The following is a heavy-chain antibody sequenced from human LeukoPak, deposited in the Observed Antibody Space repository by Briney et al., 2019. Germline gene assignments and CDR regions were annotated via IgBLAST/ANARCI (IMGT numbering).Heavy chain of an antibody. D-gene: IGHD3-10*01. Sequence: PSQTLSLTCTVSGGSISSGGYYWSWIRQHPGKGLEWIGYIYYSGSTYYNPSLKSRVTISVDPSNNHVSMQLSSVTAADTAVYYCAGSVGHRNYYGSGRSTYFDPWGQGTLVTVSS. V-gene: IGHV4-31*03. CDR2: IYYSGST. CDR3: AGSVGHRNYYGSGRSTYFDP. CDR1: GGSISSGGYY. J-gene: IGHJ5*02.